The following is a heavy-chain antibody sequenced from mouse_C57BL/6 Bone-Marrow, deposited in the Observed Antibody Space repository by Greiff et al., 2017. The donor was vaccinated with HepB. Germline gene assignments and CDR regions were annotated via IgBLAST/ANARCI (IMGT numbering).Heavy chain of an antibody. CDR3: AREGKAY. CDR2: IYPGDGDT. CDR1: GYAFSSSW. Sequence: QVQLKESGPELVKPGASVKISCKASGYAFSSSWMNWVKQRPGKGLEWIGGIYPGDGDTNYKGKFKGKATLTVDKSSSTAYMQLSSLTSEDSAVYFCAREGKAYWGQGTLVTASA. J-gene: IGHJ3*01. V-gene: IGHV1-82*01.